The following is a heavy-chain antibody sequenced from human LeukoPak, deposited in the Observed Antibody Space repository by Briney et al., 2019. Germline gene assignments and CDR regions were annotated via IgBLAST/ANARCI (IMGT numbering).Heavy chain of an antibody. J-gene: IGHJ4*02. D-gene: IGHD5-24*01. CDR1: GTSMSGYY. CDR2: TFSSGAT. CDR3: ARRSKNGYFLDS. V-gene: IGHV4-4*09. Sequence: SETLSLTCIVSGTSMSGYYWTWIRQPPGKGLEWIGHTFSSGATTYNPSLKSRVTISVDTSRSQFSLSLSSVTAADTAVYSCARRSKNGYFLDSWGQGILVTVSS.